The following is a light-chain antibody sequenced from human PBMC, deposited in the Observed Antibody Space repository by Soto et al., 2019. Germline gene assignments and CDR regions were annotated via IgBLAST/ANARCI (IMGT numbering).Light chain of an antibody. CDR2: DAS. J-gene: IGKJ1*01. Sequence: DIQMTQSPSTLSASVGDRVTITSRASQSISTWLAWYQQKPGKAPKLLIYDASSLESGVPSRFSGSRSGTEFTLTISSLQPEDFASYYCQQYNSYSTVGQGTKVDIK. CDR1: QSISTW. V-gene: IGKV1-5*01. CDR3: QQYNSYST.